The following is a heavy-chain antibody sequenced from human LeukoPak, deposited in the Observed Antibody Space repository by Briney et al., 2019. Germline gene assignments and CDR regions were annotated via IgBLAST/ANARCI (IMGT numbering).Heavy chain of an antibody. Sequence: PSETLSLTCTVSGGSISTYYWSWIRQPPGKGLEWIGYIYYSGSTNYNPSLKSRVTISVDTSKNQFSLKRSSVTAADTAVYFCARYSSGWSYYFDNWGQGTLVTVSS. J-gene: IGHJ4*02. D-gene: IGHD6-19*01. V-gene: IGHV4-59*08. CDR3: ARYSSGWSYYFDN. CDR2: IYYSGST. CDR1: GGSISTYY.